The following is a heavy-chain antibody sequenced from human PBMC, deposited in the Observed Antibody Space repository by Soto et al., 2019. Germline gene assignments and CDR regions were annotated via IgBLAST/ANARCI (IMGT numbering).Heavy chain of an antibody. Sequence: SVKVSCKASGGTFSSYAISWVRQAPGQGLEWMGGIIPIFGTANYAQKFQGRVTITADESTSTAYMELSSLRSEDTAVYYCARDSSGVVVVAATPYYYYYYGMDVWGQGTTVTVS. J-gene: IGHJ6*02. CDR2: IIPIFGTA. V-gene: IGHV1-69*13. CDR3: ARDSSGVVVVAATPYYYYYYGMDV. CDR1: GGTFSSYA. D-gene: IGHD2-15*01.